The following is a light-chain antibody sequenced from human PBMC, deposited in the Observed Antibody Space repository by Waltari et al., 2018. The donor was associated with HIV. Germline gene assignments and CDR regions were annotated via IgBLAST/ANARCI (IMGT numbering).Light chain of an antibody. CDR2: AAS. V-gene: IGKV1-39*01. CDR3: QQTYLTTFT. J-gene: IGKJ3*01. Sequence: DIQMTQSPSSLSASVGDRITITCRTSQNIGKDLNWYQQKPGTAPKALIFAASSLHSGVPSRFSGSGSGTDFTLTISSLQPEDFATYYCQQTYLTTFTFGPGTNVDFK. CDR1: QNIGKD.